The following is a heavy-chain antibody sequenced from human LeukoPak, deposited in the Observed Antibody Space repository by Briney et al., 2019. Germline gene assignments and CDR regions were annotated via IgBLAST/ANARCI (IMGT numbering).Heavy chain of an antibody. CDR3: AREGTTGYFDY. CDR2: IIPIFGTA. Sequence: SVKVSCKASGGTFSSYAISWVRQGPGKGLEWMGGIIPIFGTANSAQQFQGRVTITADESTSTAYMELSSLRSEDTAVYSCAREGTTGYFDYWGQGTLVTVSS. D-gene: IGHD1-1*01. V-gene: IGHV1-69*01. CDR1: GGTFSSYA. J-gene: IGHJ4*02.